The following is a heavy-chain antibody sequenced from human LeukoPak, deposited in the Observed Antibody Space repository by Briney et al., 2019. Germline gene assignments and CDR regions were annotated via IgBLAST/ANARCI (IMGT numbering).Heavy chain of an antibody. CDR1: GGSISSYY. CDR2: IYYSGST. D-gene: IGHD6-19*01. CDR3: ASSGYSSGWYKVGY. Sequence: SETLSLTCTVSGGSISSYYWSWIRQPPGKGLEWIGYIYYSGSTNYNPSLKSRVTVSVDTSKNQFSLKLSSVTAADTAVYYCASSGYSSGWYKVGYWGQGTLVTVSS. J-gene: IGHJ4*02. V-gene: IGHV4-59*01.